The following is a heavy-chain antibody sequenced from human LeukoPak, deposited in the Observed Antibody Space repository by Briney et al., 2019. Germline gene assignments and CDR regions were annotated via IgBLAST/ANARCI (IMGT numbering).Heavy chain of an antibody. CDR2: ISGSGGST. D-gene: IGHD2-2*01. CDR1: GFTFSSYA. CDR3: ALTRNIVVVPAAITYYGMDV. J-gene: IGHJ6*02. Sequence: PGGSLRLSCAASGFTFSSYAMSWVRQAPGKGLEWVSAISGSGGSTYYADSVKGRFTISRDNSKNTLYLQMNSLRAEDTAVYYCALTRNIVVVPAAITYYGMDVWGQGTTVTVSS. V-gene: IGHV3-23*01.